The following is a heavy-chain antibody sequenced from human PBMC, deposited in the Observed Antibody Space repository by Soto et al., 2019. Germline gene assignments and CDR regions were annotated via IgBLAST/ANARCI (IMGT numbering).Heavy chain of an antibody. CDR2: VYTNGNT. V-gene: IGHV3-66*01. D-gene: IGHD3-22*01. J-gene: IGHJ3*02. CDR1: GFTVSRNY. Sequence: EVPVMESGGDLVQPGGSLRLSCEAAGFTVSRNYMRWVRQSPGKGLECVSVVYTNGNTYFADSVKGRFTVSRDNSRNTLYLQMNSLRVEDTAVYFCARSAAVIVGYAFETWGPGTMVTVSS. CDR3: ARSAAVIVGYAFET.